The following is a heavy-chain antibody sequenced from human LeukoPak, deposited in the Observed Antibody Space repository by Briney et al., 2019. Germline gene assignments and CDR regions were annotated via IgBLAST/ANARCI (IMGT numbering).Heavy chain of an antibody. D-gene: IGHD3-3*01. CDR2: IKYDGSRT. CDR1: GMTFERHG. J-gene: IGHJ4*02. CDR3: VKDTIFTVDPFDY. V-gene: IGHV3-30*02. Sequence: GGSLRLSCAVSGMTFERHGMHWVRQPPGKGLEWLAFIKYDGSRTDYEDSVKGRFTVSRDNSKNTLYLEMNSLRAEDTAVYYCVKDTIFTVDPFDYWGQGTLVTVSS.